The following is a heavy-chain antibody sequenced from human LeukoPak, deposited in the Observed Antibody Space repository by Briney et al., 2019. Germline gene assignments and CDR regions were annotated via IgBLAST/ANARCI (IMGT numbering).Heavy chain of an antibody. Sequence: PGGSLRLSCVASGFTLNSFWMQGVRQVPGKGLVCVSRNNPDGSTTTYADSVKGRFTISRDNAKNTLYLQMDSLRAEDTAVYYCVRASSGPSFDIWGQGTVVTVSS. J-gene: IGHJ3*02. CDR2: NNPDGSTT. V-gene: IGHV3-74*01. CDR1: GFTLNSFW. D-gene: IGHD3-10*01. CDR3: VRASSGPSFDI.